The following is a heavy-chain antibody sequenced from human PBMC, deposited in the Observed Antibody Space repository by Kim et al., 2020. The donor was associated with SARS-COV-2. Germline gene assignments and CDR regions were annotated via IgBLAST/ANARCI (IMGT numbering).Heavy chain of an antibody. J-gene: IGHJ4*02. CDR3: ARGRDGYNTFDY. V-gene: IGHV3-30*01. Sequence: NADSGKGRFTTSRDNSKNMRYRQMNSLRAEDTAVYYCARGRDGYNTFDYWGQGTLVTVSS. D-gene: IGHD5-12*01.